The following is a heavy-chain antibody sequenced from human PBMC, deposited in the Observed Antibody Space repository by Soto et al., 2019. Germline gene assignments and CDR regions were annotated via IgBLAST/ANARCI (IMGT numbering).Heavy chain of an antibody. CDR1: GFTFSSYG. CDR2: ISYDGSNK. J-gene: IGHJ6*02. Sequence: ESGGGVVQPGRSLRLSCAASGFTFSSYGMHWVRQAPGKGLEWVAVISYDGSNKYYADSVKGRFTISRDNSKNTLYLQMNSLRAEDTAVYYCAKVGATLVSYYGMDVWGQGTTVTVSS. CDR3: AKVGATLVSYYGMDV. V-gene: IGHV3-30*18. D-gene: IGHD1-26*01.